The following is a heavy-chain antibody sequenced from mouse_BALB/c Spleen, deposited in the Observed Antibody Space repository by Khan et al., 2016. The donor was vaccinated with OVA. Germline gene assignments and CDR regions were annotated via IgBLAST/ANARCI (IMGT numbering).Heavy chain of an antibody. D-gene: IGHD1-1*01. CDR3: ARMKKIVATYFDY. CDR1: GYTFTSYW. V-gene: IGHV1S81*02. CDR2: TNPTNGRT. J-gene: IGHJ2*01. Sequence: QVQLQQPGAELVKAGASVKMSCKASGYTFTSYWMHWVKQRLGQGLEWFAETNPTNGRTYYNEKFKSKATLTVDKSSSTAYMLLSGPTFEDSAVDYVARMKKIVATYFDYWGQGTTLTVSS.